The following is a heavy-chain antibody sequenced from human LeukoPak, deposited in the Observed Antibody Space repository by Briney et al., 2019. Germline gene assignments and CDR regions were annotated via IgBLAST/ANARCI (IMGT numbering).Heavy chain of an antibody. CDR1: GGSISSYY. V-gene: IGHV4-59*08. D-gene: IGHD3-22*01. Sequence: SETLSLTCTVSGGSISSYYWSWIRQPPGKGLEWIGYIYYSGSTNYNPTLKSRVTISVDTSKNQFSLKLSSVTAADTAVYYCARHVTDSSGYYMDAFDIWGQGTMVTVSS. CDR2: IYYSGST. CDR3: ARHVTDSSGYYMDAFDI. J-gene: IGHJ3*02.